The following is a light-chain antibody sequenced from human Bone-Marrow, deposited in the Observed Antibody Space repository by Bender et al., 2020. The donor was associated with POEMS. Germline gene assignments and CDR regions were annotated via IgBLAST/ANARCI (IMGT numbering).Light chain of an antibody. V-gene: IGLV4-69*01. CDR3: FSYAGGYTYV. Sequence: QFVLTQSSSASASLGASVKLTCTLSSGHSSYAIAWHQQKPEKGPRYLMTVNSDGSHTKGDGIPDRFSGSSSGAERYLTISSLQSDDEADYSCFSYAGGYTYVFGTGTTVSVL. J-gene: IGLJ1*01. CDR1: SGHSSYA. CDR2: VNSDGSH.